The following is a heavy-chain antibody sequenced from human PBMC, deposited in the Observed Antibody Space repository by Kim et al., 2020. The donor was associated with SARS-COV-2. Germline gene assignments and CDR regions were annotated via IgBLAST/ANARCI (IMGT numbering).Heavy chain of an antibody. J-gene: IGHJ4*02. CDR3: AKYISRPWAFGESPPHFEY. CDR2: ISGSGGST. Sequence: GGSLRLSCAASGFTFSSYAMSWVRQAPGKGLEWVSAISGSGGSTYYADSVKGRFTISRDNSKNTLYLQMNSLRAEDTAVYYCAKYISRPWAFGESPPHFEYWGQGTLVTVSS. CDR1: GFTFSSYA. V-gene: IGHV3-23*01. D-gene: IGHD3-10*01.